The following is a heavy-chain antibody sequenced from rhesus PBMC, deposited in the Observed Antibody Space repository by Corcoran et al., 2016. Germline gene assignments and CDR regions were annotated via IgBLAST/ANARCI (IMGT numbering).Heavy chain of an antibody. CDR3: AKAIAANIFDY. Sequence: EVQLVESGGGLVQPGGSLRLSCAASGFTFSSYWMYWVRQAPGKGLVWVSRISSDGSRTSYADSVKGRFTISRENAKNSLYLQMNSLRAEDTAVYYCAKAIAANIFDYWGQGVLVTVSS. CDR1: GFTFSSYW. V-gene: IGHV3-119*01. D-gene: IGHD6-13*01. J-gene: IGHJ4*01. CDR2: ISSDGSRT.